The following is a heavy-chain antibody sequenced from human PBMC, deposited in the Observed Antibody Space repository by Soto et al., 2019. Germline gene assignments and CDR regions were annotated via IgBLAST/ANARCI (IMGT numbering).Heavy chain of an antibody. D-gene: IGHD2-21*02. CDR3: ARRIVVVTALDY. V-gene: IGHV1-3*05. CDR1: GYTFTSYA. J-gene: IGHJ4*02. CDR2: INAGNGNT. Sequence: QVQLVQSGAEEKKPGASVKVSCKASGYTFTSYAMHWVRQAPGQRLEWMGRINAGNGNTKYSQKFQGRVTITRDTSASTAYMELSSLRSEDTAVYYCARRIVVVTALDYWGQGTLVTVSS.